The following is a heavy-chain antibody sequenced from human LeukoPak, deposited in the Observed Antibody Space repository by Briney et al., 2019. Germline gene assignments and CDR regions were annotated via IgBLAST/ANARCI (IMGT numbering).Heavy chain of an antibody. V-gene: IGHV3-23*01. CDR3: ATEPKYSGYSSGWDYYGMDV. CDR2: ISGSGGST. Sequence: PGGSRRLACTTSGFTFSGYAVSWVRQAPGKGLEWVSAISGSGGSTYYADSVKDRFTISRDNSKNTLYLQMNSLRTEDTAVYYCATEPKYSGYSSGWDYYGMDVWGQGTTVTVSS. CDR1: GFTFSGYA. D-gene: IGHD6-19*01. J-gene: IGHJ6*02.